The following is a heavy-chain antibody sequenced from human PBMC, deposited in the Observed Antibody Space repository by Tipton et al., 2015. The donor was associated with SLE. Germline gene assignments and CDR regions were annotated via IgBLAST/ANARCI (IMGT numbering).Heavy chain of an antibody. J-gene: IGHJ3*02. D-gene: IGHD2-2*01. V-gene: IGHV3-30*04. CDR3: AREELLSDAFDI. CDR2: ISYDGSNK. Sequence: SLRLSCAASGFTFSSYAMHWVRQAPGKGLEWVAVISYDGSNKYYADSVKGRFTISRDNSKNTLYLQMNSLRAEDTAVYYCAREELLSDAFDIWGQGQWSPSPQ. CDR1: GFTFSSYA.